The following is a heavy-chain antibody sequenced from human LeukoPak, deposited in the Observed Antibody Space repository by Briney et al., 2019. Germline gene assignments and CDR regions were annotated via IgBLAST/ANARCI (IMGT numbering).Heavy chain of an antibody. CDR1: GFTFDDYG. J-gene: IGHJ6*03. CDR3: ARTGIPAAHGYYYYYYMDV. CDR2: INWNGGST. D-gene: IGHD2-2*01. Sequence: GGSLGLSCAASGFTFDDYGMSWVRQAPGKGLEWVSGINWNGGSTGYADSVKGRFTISRDNAKNSLYLQMSSLRAEDTALYYCARTGIPAAHGYYYYYYMDVWGKGTTVTVSS. V-gene: IGHV3-20*04.